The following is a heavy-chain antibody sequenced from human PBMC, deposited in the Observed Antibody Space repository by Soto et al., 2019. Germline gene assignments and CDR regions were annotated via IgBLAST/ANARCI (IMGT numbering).Heavy chain of an antibody. J-gene: IGHJ5*02. CDR1: GGTFSSYA. Sequence: QVQLVQSGAEVKKPGSSVKVSCKASGGTFSSYAISWVRQAPGQGLEWMGGIVPIFGTANYAQKCQGRVTITADESTTTACMALSRLRSEDTAVYYCARESGVVLLVYASRGFDPWGQGTLVTVSS. CDR2: IVPIFGTA. V-gene: IGHV1-69*12. CDR3: ARESGVVLLVYASRGFDP. D-gene: IGHD2-8*01.